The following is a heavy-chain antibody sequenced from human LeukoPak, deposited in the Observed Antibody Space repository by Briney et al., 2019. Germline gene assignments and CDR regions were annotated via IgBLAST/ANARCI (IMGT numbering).Heavy chain of an antibody. CDR3: ARDFDTATPALDY. CDR2: ISSSGSTI. CDR1: GFTFSSYE. Sequence: AGSLRLSCAASGFTFSSYEMNWVRQAPGKGLEWVSYISSSGSTIYYADSVKGRFTISRDNAKNSLYLQMNSLRAEDTAVYYCARDFDTATPALDYWGQGTLVTVSS. V-gene: IGHV3-48*03. D-gene: IGHD5-18*01. J-gene: IGHJ4*02.